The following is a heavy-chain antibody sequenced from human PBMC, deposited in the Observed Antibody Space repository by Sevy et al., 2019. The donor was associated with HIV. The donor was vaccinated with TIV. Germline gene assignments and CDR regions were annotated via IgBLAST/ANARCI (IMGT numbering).Heavy chain of an antibody. CDR2: VYSGGAT. Sequence: GGSLRLSCAVSGFTLTNEFFSWVRQAPGKGLEWVAVVYSGGATYYADSVKGRFTISREKSKSTLYLQMKRLRAEDTAMYYCARVGYCRGGTCFSGFYYAMDVWGQGTTVTVSS. CDR1: GFTLTNEF. CDR3: ARVGYCRGGTCFSGFYYAMDV. V-gene: IGHV3-53*01. D-gene: IGHD2-15*01. J-gene: IGHJ6*02.